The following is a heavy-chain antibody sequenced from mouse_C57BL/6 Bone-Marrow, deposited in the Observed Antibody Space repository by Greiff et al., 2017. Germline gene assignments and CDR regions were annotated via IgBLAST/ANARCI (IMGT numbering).Heavy chain of an antibody. CDR3: ARGLLRLYFDY. Sequence: QVQLQQSGAELVRPGTSVKVSCKASGYAFTNYLIEWVKQRPGQGLEWIGVINPGSGGTNYNEKFKGKATLTADKSSSTAYMQLSSLTSEDSAVYFCARGLLRLYFDYWGQGTTLTVSS. J-gene: IGHJ2*01. D-gene: IGHD1-2*01. CDR2: INPGSGGT. V-gene: IGHV1-54*01. CDR1: GYAFTNYL.